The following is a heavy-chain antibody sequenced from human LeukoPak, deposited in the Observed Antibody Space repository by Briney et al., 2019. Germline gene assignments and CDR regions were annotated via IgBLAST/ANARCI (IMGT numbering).Heavy chain of an antibody. D-gene: IGHD6-13*01. CDR1: GGSISSYY. J-gene: IGHJ6*02. CDR3: ARMGSRYSSSPPDYYYYYYGMDV. V-gene: IGHV4-59*08. Sequence: SETLSLTCTVSGGSISSYYWSWIRQPPGKGLEWIGYIYYSGSTNYNPSLKSQVTISVDTSKNQFSLKLSSVTAADTAVYYCARMGSRYSSSPPDYYYYYYGMDVWGQGTTVTVSS. CDR2: IYYSGST.